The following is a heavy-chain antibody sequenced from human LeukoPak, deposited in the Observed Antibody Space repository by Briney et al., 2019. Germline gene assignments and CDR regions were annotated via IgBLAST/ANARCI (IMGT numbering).Heavy chain of an antibody. J-gene: IGHJ4*02. D-gene: IGHD3-16*01. CDR1: GGFISSYY. CDR3: ARDSGDRLSGWGGFGY. CDR2: ISYSGRT. V-gene: IGHV4-59*01. Sequence: SETLSLTCTVSGGFISSYYWGWIRQSPGKGLEWIGYISYSGRTNYNPSLKSRVTISVDTSKNQFSLKLSPVTAADTALYYCARDSGDRLSGWGGFGYWGQGTLVTVSS.